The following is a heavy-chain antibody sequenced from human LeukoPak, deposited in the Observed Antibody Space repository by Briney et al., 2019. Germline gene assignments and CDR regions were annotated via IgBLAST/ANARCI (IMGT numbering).Heavy chain of an antibody. Sequence: PGESLRLSCAASGFTFSSYAMSWVRQTPGKGLEWVSAISGSGGSTYYADSVKGRFTISRDNSKNTLYLQMNSLRAEDTAVYYCAKLSSSWYYFWDYWGQGTLVTVSS. CDR2: ISGSGGST. J-gene: IGHJ4*02. CDR3: AKLSSSWYYFWDY. CDR1: GFTFSSYA. D-gene: IGHD6-13*01. V-gene: IGHV3-23*01.